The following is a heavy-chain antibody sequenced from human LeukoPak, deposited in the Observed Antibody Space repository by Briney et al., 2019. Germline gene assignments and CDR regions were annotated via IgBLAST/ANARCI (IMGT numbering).Heavy chain of an antibody. CDR1: GGTFSSYT. CDR3: ASSNCSGGSRHRCYYYYYMDV. D-gene: IGHD2-15*01. Sequence: ASVKVSCKASGGTFSSYTISWVRQAPGQGLEWMGRIIPILGIANYAQKFQGRVTITADKSTSTAYMELSSLRSEDTAVYYCASSNCSGGSRHRCYYYYYMDVWGKGTTVTVSS. V-gene: IGHV1-69*02. J-gene: IGHJ6*03. CDR2: IIPILGIA.